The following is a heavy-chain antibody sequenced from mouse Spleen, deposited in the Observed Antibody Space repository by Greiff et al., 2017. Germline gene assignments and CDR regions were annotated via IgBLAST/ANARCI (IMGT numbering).Heavy chain of an antibody. CDR3: ARWDTVALYAMDY. D-gene: IGHD1-1*01. V-gene: IGHV1-42*01. Sequence: VQLQQSGPELVKPGASVYISCKASGYSFTGYYMNWVKQSPEKSLEWIGEINPSTGGTTYNQKFKAKAALTVDKSSSTAYMKLKSLTSEDSAVYYCARWDTVALYAMDYWGQGTSVTVSS. CDR2: INPSTGGT. CDR1: GYSFTGYY. J-gene: IGHJ4*01.